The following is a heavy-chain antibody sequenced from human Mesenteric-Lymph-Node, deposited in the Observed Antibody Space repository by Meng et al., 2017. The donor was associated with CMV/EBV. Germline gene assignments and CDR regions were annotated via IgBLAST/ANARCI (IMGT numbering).Heavy chain of an antibody. CDR3: AKRGATTDYFDY. J-gene: IGHJ4*02. V-gene: IGHV3-23*01. Sequence: CAASGFTFSRYAMGWVRQAPGKGLEWVSAISGSGGSTYYADSVKGRFTISRDNSKNTLYLQMNSLRAEDTAVYYCAKRGATTDYFDYWGQGTLVTVSS. D-gene: IGHD1-26*01. CDR1: GFTFSRYA. CDR2: ISGSGGST.